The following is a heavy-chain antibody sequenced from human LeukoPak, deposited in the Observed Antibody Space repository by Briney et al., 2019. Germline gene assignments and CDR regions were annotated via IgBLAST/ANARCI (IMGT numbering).Heavy chain of an antibody. Sequence: ASVKVSCKASGYTFTGNYMHWVRQAPGRGLEWMGWINPNSGGTNYAQKFQGRVTMTRDTSISTAYMELSRLRSDDTAVYYCARGQSYYDFWSGFYDYWGQGTLVTVSS. V-gene: IGHV1-2*02. CDR3: ARGQSYYDFWSGFYDY. J-gene: IGHJ4*02. CDR2: INPNSGGT. D-gene: IGHD3-3*01. CDR1: GYTFTGNY.